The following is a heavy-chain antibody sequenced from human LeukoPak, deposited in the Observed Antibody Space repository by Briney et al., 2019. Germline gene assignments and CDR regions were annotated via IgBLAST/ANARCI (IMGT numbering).Heavy chain of an antibody. CDR2: INQDGSAK. CDR1: GFTFRSYW. Sequence: GGSLRLSCAASGFTFRSYWMSWVRQAPGKGLEWVANINQDGSAKDYGGSVEGRFTISRDNAKNSLYLQMNSLPAEDTAVYFCASAPNENYFDFWGQGTLVTVSS. CDR3: ASAPNENYFDF. J-gene: IGHJ4*02. V-gene: IGHV3-7*01.